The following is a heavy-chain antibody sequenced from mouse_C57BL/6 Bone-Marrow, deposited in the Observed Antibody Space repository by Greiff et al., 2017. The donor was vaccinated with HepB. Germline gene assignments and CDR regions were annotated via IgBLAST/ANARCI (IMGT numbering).Heavy chain of an antibody. CDR2: ISNGGGST. Sequence: DVMLVESGGGLVQPGGSLKLSCAASGFTFSDYYMYWVRQTPEKRLEWVAYISNGGGSTYYPDTVKGRFTISRDNAKNTLYLQMSRLKSEDTAMYYCARPYYSNSCAMDYWGQGTSVTVSS. CDR1: GFTFSDYY. V-gene: IGHV5-12*01. J-gene: IGHJ4*01. D-gene: IGHD2-5*01. CDR3: ARPYYSNSCAMDY.